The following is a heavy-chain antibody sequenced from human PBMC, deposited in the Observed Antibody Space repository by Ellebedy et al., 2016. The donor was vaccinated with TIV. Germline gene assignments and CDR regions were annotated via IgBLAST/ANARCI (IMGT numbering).Heavy chain of an antibody. CDR3: ARVGYDNSGYYPSGLRDYYYYGMDV. J-gene: IGHJ6*02. D-gene: IGHD3-22*01. CDR1: GGTFSSYA. V-gene: IGHV1-69*04. Sequence: SVKVSCKASGGTFSSYAISWVRQAPGQGLEWMGRIIPILGIVNYAQKLQGRVTITADKSTSTGYMELSSLRSEDTAVYYCARVGYDNSGYYPSGLRDYYYYGMDVWGHGTTVTVSS. CDR2: IIPILGIV.